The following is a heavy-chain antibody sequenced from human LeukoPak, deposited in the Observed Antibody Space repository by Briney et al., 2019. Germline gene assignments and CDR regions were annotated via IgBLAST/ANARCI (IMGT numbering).Heavy chain of an antibody. CDR2: TYYRSQQWHS. V-gene: IGHV6-1*01. CDR1: GDSVSSNGAS. Sequence: SQTLSLTCAISGDSVSSNGASWNWIRQSPSRGLEWLGRTYYRSQQWHSDYAPSVRGRITLNPDTSKNQFSLQLNSMTPEDTAVYYCGRETDFGVVTNWGQGTLVTVSS. CDR3: GRETDFGVVTN. D-gene: IGHD3-3*01. J-gene: IGHJ4*02.